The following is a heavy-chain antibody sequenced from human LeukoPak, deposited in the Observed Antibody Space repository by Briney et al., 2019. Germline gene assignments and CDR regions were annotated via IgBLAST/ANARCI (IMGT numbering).Heavy chain of an antibody. J-gene: IGHJ4*02. V-gene: IGHV3-23*01. D-gene: IGHD3-10*01. CDR1: GFTFSSYA. CDR2: ISGSGGST. Sequence: GGSLRLSCAASGFTFSSYAMSWVRQAPGKGLEWVSAISGSGGSTYYADSVKGRFTISRDNSKNTLYLQMNSLRAGDTAVYYRAKDLRGYYGSGSYRGYWGQGTLVTVSS. CDR3: AKDLRGYYGSGSYRGY.